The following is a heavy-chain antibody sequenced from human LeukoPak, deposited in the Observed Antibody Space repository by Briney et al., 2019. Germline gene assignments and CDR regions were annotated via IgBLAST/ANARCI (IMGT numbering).Heavy chain of an antibody. V-gene: IGHV3-23*01. Sequence: GGSLRLSCTASGFPFSSYAMSWFRQTPGKGLEWVSSIIASGGTTYYADSVKGRFTISRDNSKNTVYLQMNTLRAEDTAVYYCAKGAGGSYGLYYFDYWGQGALVTVSS. D-gene: IGHD3-10*01. CDR3: AKGAGGSYGLYYFDY. CDR2: IIASGGTT. CDR1: GFPFSSYA. J-gene: IGHJ4*02.